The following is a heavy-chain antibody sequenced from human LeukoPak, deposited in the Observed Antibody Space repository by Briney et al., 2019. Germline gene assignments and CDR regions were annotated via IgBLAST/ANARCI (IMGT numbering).Heavy chain of an antibody. Sequence: GGSLRLSCAASGFTFSSYGMHWVRQAPGKGLEWVAYIQYDGSNEQYADSVKSRFSISRDSSKNILYLQMNSLRAEDTAVYYCAKDRCSNGIGCYYYYMDVWGKGTTVTISS. CDR3: AKDRCSNGIGCYYYYMDV. CDR2: IQYDGSNE. J-gene: IGHJ6*03. V-gene: IGHV3-30*02. D-gene: IGHD2-8*01. CDR1: GFTFSSYG.